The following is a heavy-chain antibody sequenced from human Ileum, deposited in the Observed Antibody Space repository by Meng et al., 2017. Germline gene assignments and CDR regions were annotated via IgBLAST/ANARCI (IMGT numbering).Heavy chain of an antibody. CDR1: GDSISSRDW. CDR2: ISQESGKT. CDR3: VRNEGYSLGD. D-gene: IGHD2-21*01. J-gene: IGHJ4*02. V-gene: IGHV4-4*02. Sequence: QGQLQESRPGLVKPSGTLSLTCAVFGDSISSRDWWSWVRQPPGKGLEWIGEISQESGKTNYNPSLKSRVTISLDKSKNQFSLNLNSVTAADTAVYYCVRNEGYSLGDWGQGTLVTVSS.